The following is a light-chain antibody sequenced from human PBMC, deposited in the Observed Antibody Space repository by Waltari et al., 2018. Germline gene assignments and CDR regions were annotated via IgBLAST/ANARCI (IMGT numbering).Light chain of an antibody. Sequence: IQLAQSPSTLSASLGARVTINCRASESVSTWLAWYQQKPGKAPKLLIYRASSLEGEVPSRFTGSGYGTEVTLTINNLQPEDFATYFCQQYASTSLTFGGGTEVEI. CDR3: QQYASTSLT. V-gene: IGKV1-5*03. J-gene: IGKJ4*01. CDR1: ESVSTW. CDR2: RAS.